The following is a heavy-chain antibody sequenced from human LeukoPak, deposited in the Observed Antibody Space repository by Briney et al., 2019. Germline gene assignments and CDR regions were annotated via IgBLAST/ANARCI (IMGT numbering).Heavy chain of an antibody. Sequence: ASVKVSCKASGYTFTSYYMHWVRQAPGQGLEWMGLINPSGGSTSYAQKFQGRVTMTRDTSTSTVYMELSSLRSEDTAVYYCARDGDIVVVPAAISGMDVWGQGTRSPSP. J-gene: IGHJ6*02. CDR3: ARDGDIVVVPAAISGMDV. D-gene: IGHD2-2*01. V-gene: IGHV1-46*01. CDR2: INPSGGST. CDR1: GYTFTSYY.